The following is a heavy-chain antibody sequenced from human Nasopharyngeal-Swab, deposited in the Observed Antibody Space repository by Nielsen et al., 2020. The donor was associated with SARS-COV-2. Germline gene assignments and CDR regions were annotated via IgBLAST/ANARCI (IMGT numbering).Heavy chain of an antibody. CDR1: GFSLSTSGMC. J-gene: IGHJ5*02. CDR2: IDWDDDK. CDR3: AHRTSSSWYGDWFDP. Sequence: SGPTLVKPTETLRLTCTFSGFSLSTSGMCVSWIRQPPGKALEWLARIDWDDDKYYSTSLKTRLTISKDTSKNQVVLTMTNMDPVDTATYYCAHRTSSSWYGDWFDPWGQGTLVTVSS. V-gene: IGHV2-70*12. D-gene: IGHD6-13*01.